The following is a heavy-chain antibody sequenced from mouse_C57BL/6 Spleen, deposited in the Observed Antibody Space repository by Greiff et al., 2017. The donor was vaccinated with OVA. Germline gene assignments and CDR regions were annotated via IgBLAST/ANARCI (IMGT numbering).Heavy chain of an antibody. V-gene: IGHV2-5*01. Sequence: VQLQQSGPGLVQPSQSLSITCPVSGFSLTSNGVPWVRQSPGKGLGWLGVIWRGGSTDYNAAFMSRLSITKDNSKSQVFFKMNSLQADDTAIYYCAKNGDYGSSYEGYFDVWGTGTTVTVSS. CDR2: IWRGGST. CDR3: AKNGDYGSSYEGYFDV. D-gene: IGHD1-1*01. J-gene: IGHJ1*03. CDR1: GFSLTSNG.